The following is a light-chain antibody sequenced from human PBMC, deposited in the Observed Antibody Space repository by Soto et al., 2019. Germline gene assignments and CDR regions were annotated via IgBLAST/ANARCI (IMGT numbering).Light chain of an antibody. CDR3: QQRTDWPT. CDR2: DTS. V-gene: IGKV3-11*01. CDR1: QSVSHF. J-gene: IGKJ4*01. Sequence: EIVLTQSPGTLSLSPGESATLSCRASQSVSHFLAWYQQKPGQAPRLLIYDTSSRATGIPGRFSGSGSGTDFTLTIDRLAPEDSAVYYCQQRTDWPTFGGGTKVEI.